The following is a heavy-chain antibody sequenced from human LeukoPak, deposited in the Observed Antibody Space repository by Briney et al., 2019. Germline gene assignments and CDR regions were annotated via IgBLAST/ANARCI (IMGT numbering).Heavy chain of an antibody. CDR2: ISGSGPST. D-gene: IGHD3-3*01. Sequence: GGSLRLSCAASGFTFQNYAMSWVRQAPGKGLEWAPSISGSGPSTDYADSVKGRFTISRDKAKNTLYLQMNSLRAEDTAVYYCARDKPEGNFWSGYPKLFDYWGQGTLVTVSS. CDR3: ARDKPEGNFWSGYPKLFDY. J-gene: IGHJ4*02. CDR1: GFTFQNYA. V-gene: IGHV3-23*01.